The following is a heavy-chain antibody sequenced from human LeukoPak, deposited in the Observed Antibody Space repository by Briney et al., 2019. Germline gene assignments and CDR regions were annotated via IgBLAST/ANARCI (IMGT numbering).Heavy chain of an antibody. Sequence: GGSLRLSCAASGFTFSSYSMSWVRQAPGKGLKWVSGTSDRGDYTYYADSVKGRFTISRDTSKNTLYLQMNSLRAEDTALYFCAKVLSGYSSSWSDFDYWGQGTLVTVSS. CDR2: TSDRGDYT. J-gene: IGHJ4*02. CDR1: GFTFSSYS. D-gene: IGHD6-13*01. CDR3: AKVLSGYSSSWSDFDY. V-gene: IGHV3-23*01.